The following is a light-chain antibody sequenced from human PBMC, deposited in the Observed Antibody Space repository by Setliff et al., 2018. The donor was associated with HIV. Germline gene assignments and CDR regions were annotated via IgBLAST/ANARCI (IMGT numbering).Light chain of an antibody. CDR1: SSDVGGYNY. V-gene: IGLV2-14*03. CDR2: AVS. J-gene: IGLJ1*01. CDR3: SSYTSSTPLYV. Sequence: QSVLTQPASVSGSPGQSITISCTGTSSDVGGYNYVSWHQQHPGKAPKLMISAVSNRPSGVSNRFSGSKSGYTASLTISGLQAEDEADYYCSSYTSSTPLYVFGTGTKVTVL.